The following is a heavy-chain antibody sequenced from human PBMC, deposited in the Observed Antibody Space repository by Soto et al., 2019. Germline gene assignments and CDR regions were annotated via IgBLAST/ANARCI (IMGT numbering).Heavy chain of an antibody. CDR1: GFTFSYYN. CDR3: ARDGESSSSSDFDY. CDR2: IRSNSGNT. Sequence: EVQLVESGGGLVQPGGSLRLSCAASGFTFSYYNMHWVRQAPGKGLEWISFIRSNSGNTYYADSVKGRFTISRDNAKNSLYLQMNSLRDEDTAVYYCARDGESSSSSDFDYWGQGTLVTVSS. J-gene: IGHJ4*02. D-gene: IGHD6-6*01. V-gene: IGHV3-48*02.